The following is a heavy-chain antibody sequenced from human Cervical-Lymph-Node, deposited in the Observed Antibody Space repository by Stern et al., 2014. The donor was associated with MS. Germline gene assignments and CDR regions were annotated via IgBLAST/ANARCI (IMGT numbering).Heavy chain of an antibody. CDR3: ARQRYFDY. CDR2: LFPGGCDI. Sequence: EVQLVQSGPEVKRPGESLKISCQASGYTFTSYWIGWVRQMPGKGLEWIAILFPGGCDIRYSPSCQGKVTISADKSSSTAYLQWNNLKASDTAIYYCARQRYFDYWGQGTLVTVSS. V-gene: IGHV5-51*01. CDR1: GYTFTSYW. J-gene: IGHJ4*02.